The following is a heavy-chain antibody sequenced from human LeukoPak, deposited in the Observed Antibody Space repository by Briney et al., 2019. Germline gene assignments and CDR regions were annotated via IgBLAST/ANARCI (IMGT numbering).Heavy chain of an antibody. CDR3: ARRGSYLYGKEDDAFDI. J-gene: IGHJ3*02. CDR1: GGTFSSYA. V-gene: IGHV1-69*04. Sequence: ASVKVSCKASGGTFSSYAISWVRQAPGQGLEWMGRIIPILGIANYAQKFQGRVTITADKSTSTAYMELSSLRSEDTAVYYCARRGSYLYGKEDDAFDIWGQGTMVTVSS. CDR2: IIPILGIA. D-gene: IGHD2/OR15-2a*01.